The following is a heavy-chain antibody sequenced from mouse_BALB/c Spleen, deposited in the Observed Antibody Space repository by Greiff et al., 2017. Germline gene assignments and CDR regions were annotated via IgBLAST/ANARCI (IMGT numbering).Heavy chain of an antibody. CDR3: ARSTMITVGAMDY. J-gene: IGHJ4*01. D-gene: IGHD2-4*01. Sequence: VQGVESGPGLVAPSQSLSITCTVSGFSLTSYGVHWVRQPPGKGLEWLGVIWAGGSTNYNSALMSRLSISKDNSKSQVFLKMNSLQTDDTAMYYCARSTMITVGAMDYWGQGTSVTVSS. V-gene: IGHV2-9*02. CDR2: IWAGGST. CDR1: GFSLTSYG.